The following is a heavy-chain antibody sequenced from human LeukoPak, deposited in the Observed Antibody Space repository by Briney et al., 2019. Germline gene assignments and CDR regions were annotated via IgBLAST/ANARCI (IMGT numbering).Heavy chain of an antibody. Sequence: GGSLRLSCATSGFTFSDYHMSWIRQAPGKGLEWVSYISSTGSTIYYADSVRGRFTISRDNAKKSLYLQMNTLRVEDTAVCYCARTRDRGTEGWFDPWGRGTLVTVS. J-gene: IGHJ5*02. V-gene: IGHV3-11*04. CDR2: ISSTGSTI. CDR1: GFTFSDYH. CDR3: ARTRDRGTEGWFDP. D-gene: IGHD3-10*01.